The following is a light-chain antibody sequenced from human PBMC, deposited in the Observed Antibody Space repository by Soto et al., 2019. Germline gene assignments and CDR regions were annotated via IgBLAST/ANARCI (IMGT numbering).Light chain of an antibody. Sequence: EIVLTQSPVTLSLIPGEGATLSCRATQSVRSGSLAWYQQKPGQAPRLLIFGASSRATDIPDRFSGSGYGTDFTLTISRLEPEDVAVYYCHHYADSPHTFGQGTKLEIK. CDR3: HHYADSPHT. V-gene: IGKV3-20*01. J-gene: IGKJ2*01. CDR2: GAS. CDR1: QSVRSGS.